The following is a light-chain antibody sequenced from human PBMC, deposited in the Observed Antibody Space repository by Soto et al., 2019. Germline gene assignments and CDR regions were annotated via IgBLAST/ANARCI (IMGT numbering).Light chain of an antibody. Sequence: EIVLTQSPATLSLSPGERATLSCRASQSVSSYLAWYQQKPGQAPRLLIYDASNRATGIPARFSGSGSGTDFTLTIRSLAPEDFAVYYCQQRSNWPITCGQGTRLEIK. CDR2: DAS. CDR3: QQRSNWPIT. CDR1: QSVSSY. J-gene: IGKJ5*01. V-gene: IGKV3-11*01.